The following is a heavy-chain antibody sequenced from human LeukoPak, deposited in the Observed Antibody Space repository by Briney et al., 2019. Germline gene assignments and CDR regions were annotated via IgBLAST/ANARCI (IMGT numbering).Heavy chain of an antibody. J-gene: IGHJ3*02. CDR2: IGTAGDT. D-gene: IGHD4-23*01. V-gene: IGHV3-13*04. Sequence: GGSLRLSCAASGFTFSSYDMHWVRQATGKGLEWVSAIGTAGDTYYPGSVKGRFTISRDNAKNSLYLQMNSLRAEDTAVYYCARDRSTSVVTPFTDAFDIWGQGTMVTVSS. CDR1: GFTFSSYD. CDR3: ARDRSTSVVTPFTDAFDI.